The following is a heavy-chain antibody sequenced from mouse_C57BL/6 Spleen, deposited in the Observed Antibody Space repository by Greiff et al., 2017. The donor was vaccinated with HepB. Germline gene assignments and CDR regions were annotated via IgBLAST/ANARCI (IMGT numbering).Heavy chain of an antibody. V-gene: IGHV1-15*01. Sequence: QVQLKESGAELVRPGASVTLSCKASGYTFTDYEMHWVKQTPVHGLEWIGAIDPETGGTAYNQKFKGKAILTADKSSSTAYMELRSLTSEDSAVYYCTRGRGIAMDYWGQGTSVTVSS. J-gene: IGHJ4*01. D-gene: IGHD6-1*01. CDR1: GYTFTDYE. CDR2: IDPETGGT. CDR3: TRGRGIAMDY.